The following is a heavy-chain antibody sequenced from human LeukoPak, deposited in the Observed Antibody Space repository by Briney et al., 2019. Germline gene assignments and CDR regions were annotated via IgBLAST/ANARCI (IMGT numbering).Heavy chain of an antibody. V-gene: IGHV3-23*01. Sequence: RGSLRLSCAASGFTFSSYAMSWGRQAPGKGLEWVSAISGSGGSTYYADSVKGRFTIPRDNSKNTLYLQMNSLRAEDTAVYYCAKQWLDQYFQHWGQGTLVTVSS. J-gene: IGHJ1*01. D-gene: IGHD6-19*01. CDR2: ISGSGGST. CDR1: GFTFSSYA. CDR3: AKQWLDQYFQH.